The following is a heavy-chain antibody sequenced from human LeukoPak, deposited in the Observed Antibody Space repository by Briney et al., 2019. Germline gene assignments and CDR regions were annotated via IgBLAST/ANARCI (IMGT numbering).Heavy chain of an antibody. CDR2: INPNSGGT. CDR1: GYTFTKYA. Sequence: GASVKVSCKASGYTFTKYAVNWVRQAPGQGREWMGWINPNSGGTNYAQKFQGRVTMTRDTSITTAYMELSTLRSDDTAVYYCAREESSSPNWFDSWGQGTLVTVSS. D-gene: IGHD2-2*01. V-gene: IGHV1-2*02. CDR3: AREESSSPNWFDS. J-gene: IGHJ5*01.